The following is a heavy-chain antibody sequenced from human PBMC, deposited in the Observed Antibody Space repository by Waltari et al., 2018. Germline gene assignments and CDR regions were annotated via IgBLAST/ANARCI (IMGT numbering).Heavy chain of an antibody. V-gene: IGHV3-48*01. CDR1: GFTFSSYS. J-gene: IGHJ3*02. CDR3: ARDARIVGATHAFDI. D-gene: IGHD1-26*01. CDR2: ISSSSSTI. Sequence: EVQLVESGGGLVQPGGSLRLSCAASGFTFSSYSMNWVRQAPGKGLEWVSYISSSSSTIYYADSVKGRFTISRDNAKNSLYLQMNSLRAEDTAVYYWARDARIVGATHAFDIWGQGTMVTVSS.